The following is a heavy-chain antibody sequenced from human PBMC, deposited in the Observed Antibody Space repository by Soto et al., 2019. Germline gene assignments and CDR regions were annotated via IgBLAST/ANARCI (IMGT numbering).Heavy chain of an antibody. V-gene: IGHV3-30-3*01. CDR2: ISYDGSNK. CDR1: GFTFSSYA. CDR3: ARDLGSGSDDAFDI. Sequence: GGSLRLSCAASGFTFSSYAMHWVRQAPGKGLEWVAVISYDGSNKYYADSVKGRFTISRDNSKNTLYLQMNSLRAEDTAVYYCARDLGSGSDDAFDIWGQGTMVTVSS. D-gene: IGHD3-10*01. J-gene: IGHJ3*02.